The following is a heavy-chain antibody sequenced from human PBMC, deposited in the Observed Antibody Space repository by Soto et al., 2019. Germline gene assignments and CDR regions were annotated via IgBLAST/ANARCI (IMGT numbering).Heavy chain of an antibody. D-gene: IGHD3-3*01. CDR3: ARTYYDFWSGPHWYFDL. CDR2: IKQDGSEK. CDR1: GFTFSSYW. V-gene: IGHV3-7*01. Sequence: EVQLVESGGGLVQPGGSLRLSCAASGFTFSSYWMSWVRQAPGKGLEWVANIKQDGSEKYYVDSVKGRFTISRDNAKNSLYLQMNSLTAKDTAVYYCARTYYDFWSGPHWYFDLWGRGTLVTVSS. J-gene: IGHJ2*01.